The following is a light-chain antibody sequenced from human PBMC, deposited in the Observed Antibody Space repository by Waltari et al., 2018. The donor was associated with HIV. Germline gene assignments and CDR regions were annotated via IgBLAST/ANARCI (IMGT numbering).Light chain of an antibody. CDR2: RNN. V-gene: IGLV1-47*01. CDR1: SSNIGSNY. CDR3: QAWDKTVV. J-gene: IGLJ2*01. Sequence: QSVLTQPPSASGTPGQRVTISCSGSSSNIGSNYVYGGQPHPGTAPQILIFRNNQRPSGVPDRFSGSKSGTSASLAISGLRSEDEADYYCQAWDKTVVFGGGTKVTVV.